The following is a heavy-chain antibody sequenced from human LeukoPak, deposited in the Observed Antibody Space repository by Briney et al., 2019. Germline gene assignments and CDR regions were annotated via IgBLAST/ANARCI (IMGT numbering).Heavy chain of an antibody. D-gene: IGHD6-13*01. CDR2: IIPIFGTA. CDR3: ARDVVAAVSNWFDP. J-gene: IGHJ5*02. Sequence: SVKVSCKASGGTFSSYAISWVRQAPGQGLEWMGRIIPIFGTANYAQKFQDRVTITTDESTSTAYMELSSLRSEDTAVYYCARDVVAAVSNWFDPWGQGTLVTVSS. V-gene: IGHV1-69*05. CDR1: GGTFSSYA.